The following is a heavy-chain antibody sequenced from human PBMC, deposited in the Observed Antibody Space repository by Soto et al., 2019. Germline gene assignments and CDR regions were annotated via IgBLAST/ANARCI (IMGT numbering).Heavy chain of an antibody. CDR3: ARRRGGDYGGDYFDY. Sequence: QITLKESGPTLVKPTQTLTLTCTFSGFSLSTSGVGVGWIRQPPGKALEWLTHVYWDDDKRYSPSLKSRLTITKDTSKNPVVLTMTNMDPVDTATYYCARRRGGDYGGDYFDYWGQGTLVTVSS. V-gene: IGHV2-5*02. CDR1: GFSLSTSGVG. D-gene: IGHD4-17*01. CDR2: VYWDDDK. J-gene: IGHJ4*02.